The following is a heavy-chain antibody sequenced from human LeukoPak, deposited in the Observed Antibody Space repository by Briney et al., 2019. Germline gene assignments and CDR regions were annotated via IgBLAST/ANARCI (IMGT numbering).Heavy chain of an antibody. CDR2: ISGSGGSS. J-gene: IGHJ5*02. CDR1: GFTFSSYA. V-gene: IGHV3-23*01. D-gene: IGHD2-21*01. CDR3: AKDDSLCFDP. Sequence: GGALRLSFAASGFTFSSYAMSWVRQAPGKGLEWVSAISGSGGSSYYADSVKGRFTISRDNSKKQLYLQMNRLRAEDTAVYYCAKDDSLCFDPWGQGTLVTVSS.